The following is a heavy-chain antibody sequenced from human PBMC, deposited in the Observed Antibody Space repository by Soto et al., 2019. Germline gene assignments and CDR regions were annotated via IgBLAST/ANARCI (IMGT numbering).Heavy chain of an antibody. CDR2: IWYDGSNK. Sequence: QVQLVESGGGVVQSGRSLRLSCAASGFTFSTYGMHWVRQAPDKGLVWVAVIWYDGSNKYYADSVKGRFTISRDNSKNTLYLQMNSLRAEDTGVYYCARAVGPFDFWGQGAVVTVSS. CDR1: GFTFSTYG. D-gene: IGHD2-2*01. CDR3: ARAVGPFDF. V-gene: IGHV3-33*01. J-gene: IGHJ3*01.